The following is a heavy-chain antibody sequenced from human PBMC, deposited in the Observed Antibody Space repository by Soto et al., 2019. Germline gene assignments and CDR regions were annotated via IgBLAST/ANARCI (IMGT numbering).Heavy chain of an antibody. Sequence: SGKPYFTCTVCGGSIRSYYWSWSRQPPGKGLGWSGYIYYRGSTNYNPSLKRRVTRSLDTSKTKFSLKLSSVTAADTAVYYCARAPITLGGAISPAYFDYWRQGTLVTVS. D-gene: IGHD3-16*02. CDR1: GGSIRSYY. J-gene: IGHJ4*02. CDR3: ARAPITLGGAISPAYFDY. CDR2: IYYRGST. V-gene: IGHV4-59*13.